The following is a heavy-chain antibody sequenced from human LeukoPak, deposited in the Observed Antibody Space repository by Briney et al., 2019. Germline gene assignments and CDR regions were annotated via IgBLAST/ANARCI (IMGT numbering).Heavy chain of an antibody. J-gene: IGHJ3*02. CDR2: ISYSGTTI. D-gene: IGHD6-19*01. Sequence: GGSLRLSCAASGFTFSSYEMNWVRQAPGKGLEWVSYISYSGTTIYYADSVKGRFTISRDNAKNSLYLQMNSLRAEDTAVYYCARLVIAVADLDAFDIWGQGTMVTVSS. CDR3: ARLVIAVADLDAFDI. CDR1: GFTFSSYE. V-gene: IGHV3-48*03.